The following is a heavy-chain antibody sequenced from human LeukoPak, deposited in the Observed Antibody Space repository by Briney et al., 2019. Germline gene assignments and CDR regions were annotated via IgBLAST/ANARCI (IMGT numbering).Heavy chain of an antibody. CDR2: INPNSGGT. CDR1: GYTFTCYY. J-gene: IGHJ4*02. Sequence: GASVKVSCKASGYTFTCYYMHWVRQAPGQGLEWMGWINPNSGGTNYAQKFQGWVTMTRDTSISTAYMELSRLRSDDTAVYYCARGYLLWFGELLEDYFDYWGQGTLVTVSS. CDR3: ARGYLLWFGELLEDYFDY. V-gene: IGHV1-2*04. D-gene: IGHD3-10*01.